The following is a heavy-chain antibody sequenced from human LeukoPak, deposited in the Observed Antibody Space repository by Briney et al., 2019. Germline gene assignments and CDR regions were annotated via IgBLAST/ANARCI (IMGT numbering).Heavy chain of an antibody. J-gene: IGHJ4*02. CDR1: GYIFTDYY. D-gene: IGHD3-10*01. Sequence: ASVKVSCKTSGYIFTDYYIHWVRQAPGQGLEWVGWIHPNSGGTKYAQSFQGRVTMTRDTSISTAYMELSRLRSDDTAVYYCARGGTYYYGSGSYPQGYWGQGTLVTVSS. V-gene: IGHV1-2*02. CDR3: ARGGTYYYGSGSYPQGY. CDR2: IHPNSGGT.